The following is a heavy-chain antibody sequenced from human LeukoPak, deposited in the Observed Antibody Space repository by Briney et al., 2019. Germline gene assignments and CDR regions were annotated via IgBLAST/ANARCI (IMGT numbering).Heavy chain of an antibody. V-gene: IGHV1-18*01. Sequence: ASVKVSCKASGYTFTRYGTSWVRHAPGQGVEWMGWITAYNGNKKYAQKLQGRVTMTTSTSTSTADMELTSLRYDDTAVYYCARDHHGGFYYWGQGTLVTVSS. CDR3: ARDHHGGFYY. CDR1: GYTFTRYG. J-gene: IGHJ4*02. CDR2: ITAYNGNK. D-gene: IGHD3-10*01.